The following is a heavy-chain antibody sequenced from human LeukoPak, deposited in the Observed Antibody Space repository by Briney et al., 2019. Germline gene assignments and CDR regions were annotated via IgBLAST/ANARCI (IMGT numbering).Heavy chain of an antibody. V-gene: IGHV4-59*01. Sequence: SSETLSLTCTVSGGSISSYYWSWIRQPPGKGLEWIGYIYYSGGTNYNPSLKSRVTISVDKSKNQFSLKLSSVTAADTAVYYCARSKDILAGYCFDYWGQGTLVTVSS. CDR2: IYYSGGT. J-gene: IGHJ4*02. CDR1: GGSISSYY. D-gene: IGHD3-9*01. CDR3: ARSKDILAGYCFDY.